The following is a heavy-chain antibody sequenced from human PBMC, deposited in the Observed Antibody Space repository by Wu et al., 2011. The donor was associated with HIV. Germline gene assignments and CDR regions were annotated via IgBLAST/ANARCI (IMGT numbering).Heavy chain of an antibody. CDR1: GDTFSTSG. V-gene: IGHV1-69*06. CDR2: IIPISGPA. J-gene: IGHJ4*02. Sequence: QVQLVQSGAEVKKPGSSVKVSCKTSGDTFSTSGISWVRQTPGQGLEWMGRIIPISGPANYAQKFQGRVTITRNTSINTAYMELSSLRSEDTAVYFCARGGDCGGDCYGIDYWGQGTLVTVSS. D-gene: IGHD2-21*02. CDR3: ARGGDCGGDCYGIDY.